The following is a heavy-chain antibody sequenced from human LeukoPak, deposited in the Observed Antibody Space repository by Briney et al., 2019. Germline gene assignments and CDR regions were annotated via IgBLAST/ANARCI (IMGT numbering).Heavy chain of an antibody. CDR1: GASISSYY. Sequence: SETLSLTCTVSGASISSYYWSWIRQPAGKGLEWIGRIYVSGSTTYNPSLESRVTMSLDTPKNQISLKVSSVTAADTAVYYCARDSGTTGEVKFDPWGQGTLVTVSS. CDR3: ARDSGTTGEVKFDP. J-gene: IGHJ5*02. V-gene: IGHV4-4*07. D-gene: IGHD1-7*01. CDR2: IYVSGST.